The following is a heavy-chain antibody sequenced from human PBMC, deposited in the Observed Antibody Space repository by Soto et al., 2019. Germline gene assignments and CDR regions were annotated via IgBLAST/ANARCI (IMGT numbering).Heavy chain of an antibody. CDR2: IRSKSKTYAT. CDR1: GFIFSDSA. Sequence: EVQLVESGGGLVQPGGSLKLSCAASGFIFSDSAVHWVRQAPEKGLEWIARIRSKSKTYATAYVASVQGRFTVSRDDSKNTAYLEMNSLKTEDTAIYYCTRLEERGCAGDACYSGFEHWGPGTPVTVSS. CDR3: TRLEERGCAGDACYSGFEH. V-gene: IGHV3-73*02. J-gene: IGHJ4*02. D-gene: IGHD2-21*02.